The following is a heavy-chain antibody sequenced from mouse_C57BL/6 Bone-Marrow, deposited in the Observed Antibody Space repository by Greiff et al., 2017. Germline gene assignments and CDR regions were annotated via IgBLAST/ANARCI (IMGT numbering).Heavy chain of an antibody. CDR3: AGYYGPGFAY. CDR2: IHPNSGST. J-gene: IGHJ3*01. Sequence: QVQLQQSGAELVKPGASVKLSCKASGYTFTSYWMHWVKQRPGQGLEWIGMIHPNSGSTNYNEKFKSKATLTVDKSSSTAYMQLSRLTSEDSAVYYGAGYYGPGFAYWGQGTLVTVSA. V-gene: IGHV1-64*01. CDR1: GYTFTSYW. D-gene: IGHD1-1*01.